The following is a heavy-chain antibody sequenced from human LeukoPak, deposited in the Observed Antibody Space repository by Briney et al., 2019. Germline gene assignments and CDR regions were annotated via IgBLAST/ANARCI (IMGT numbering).Heavy chain of an antibody. V-gene: IGHV1-18*01. CDR3: ARVGDILTGYYLAQKLDY. CDR1: GYTFTSYG. D-gene: IGHD3-9*01. J-gene: IGHJ4*02. Sequence: ASVTVSCKASGYTFTSYGISWVRQAPGQGLEWMGWICAYNGNTNYAQKLQGRVTMTTDTSTSTAYMELRSLRSDDTAVYYCARVGDILTGYYLAQKLDYWGQGTLVTVSS. CDR2: ICAYNGNT.